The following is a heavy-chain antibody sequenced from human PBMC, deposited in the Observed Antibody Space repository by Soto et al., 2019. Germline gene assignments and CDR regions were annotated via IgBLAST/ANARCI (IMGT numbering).Heavy chain of an antibody. CDR3: ARSVGGEDYHFSEYGMDV. D-gene: IGHD3-3*01. Sequence: SETLSLTCTVSGGSISSGGYYWSWIRQHPGKGLEWIGYIYYSGSTYYNPSLKSRVTISVDTSKNQFSLKLSSVTAADTAVYYCARSVGGEDYHFSEYGMDVWGKGTTVTVSS. J-gene: IGHJ6*04. CDR1: GGSISSGGYY. CDR2: IYYSGST. V-gene: IGHV4-31*03.